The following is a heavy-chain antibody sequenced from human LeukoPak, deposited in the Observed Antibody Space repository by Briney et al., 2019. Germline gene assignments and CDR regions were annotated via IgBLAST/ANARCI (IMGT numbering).Heavy chain of an antibody. Sequence: PGGSLRLSCAASGFTFDDYGMCWVRQAPGKGLEWVSGINWNGGSTGYADSVKGRFTISRDNAKNSLYLQMNSLRAEDTALYYCARGRGVAVAGKEDYWGQGPLVTVSS. CDR1: GFTFDDYG. D-gene: IGHD6-19*01. CDR3: ARGRGVAVAGKEDY. V-gene: IGHV3-20*04. CDR2: INWNGGST. J-gene: IGHJ4*02.